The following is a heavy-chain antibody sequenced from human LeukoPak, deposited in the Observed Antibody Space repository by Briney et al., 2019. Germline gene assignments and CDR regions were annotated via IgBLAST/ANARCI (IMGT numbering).Heavy chain of an antibody. CDR2: VYHSGST. CDR3: ARERFLGRLTRVLGT. CDR1: NGSFTEYF. Sequence: SETLSPTCVVNNGSFTEYFWSWIRQPPGKGLEWIGEVYHSGSTNYNPSLKRRLSISIDMSKKQFSLKLTSVTAADTAVYYCARERFLGRLTRVLGTWGPVALVTVSS. J-gene: IGHJ4*03. V-gene: IGHV4-34*01. D-gene: IGHD3-3*01.